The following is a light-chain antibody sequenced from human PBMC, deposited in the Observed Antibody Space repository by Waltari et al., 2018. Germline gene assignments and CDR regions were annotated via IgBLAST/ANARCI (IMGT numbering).Light chain of an antibody. CDR1: QGIRTR. V-gene: IGKV1-13*02. CDR2: GAS. CDR3: QQFNTYPLT. J-gene: IGKJ4*01. Sequence: AIQLTQAPSSLSASVGDRVIITCRASQGIRTRLAWYQQRPGRAPKVLIFGASVLQSGVPSTFSGSGSGTDVTLTISSVQPEDFATYYGQQFNTYPLTFGGGTKVEIK.